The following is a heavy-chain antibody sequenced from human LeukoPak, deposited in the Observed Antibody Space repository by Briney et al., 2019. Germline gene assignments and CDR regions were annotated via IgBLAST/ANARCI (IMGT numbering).Heavy chain of an antibody. CDR3: ARGRVGIAAAGTMSWFDP. Sequence: SGTLSLTCTVSGGSISSYYWSWIRQPAGKGLEWIGRIYTSGSTNYNPSLKSRVTISVDTSKNQFSLKLSSVTAADTAVYYCARGRVGIAAAGTMSWFDPWGQGTLVTVSS. V-gene: IGHV4-4*07. J-gene: IGHJ5*02. CDR2: IYTSGST. D-gene: IGHD6-13*01. CDR1: GGSISSYY.